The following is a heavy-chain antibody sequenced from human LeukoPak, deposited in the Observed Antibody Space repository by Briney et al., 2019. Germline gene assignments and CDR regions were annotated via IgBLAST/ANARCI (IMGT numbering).Heavy chain of an antibody. D-gene: IGHD3-10*01. V-gene: IGHV3-30*04. CDR2: ISYDGINK. J-gene: IGHJ2*01. Sequence: TGGSLRLSCAASGFTFSSYAMHWVRQAPGKGLEWVALISYDGINKYYADSVKGRFTISRDNSKNTLYLQMNSLRAEDTAVYYCAKDFGAPFGRWFGELSVPGYFDLWGRGTLVTVSS. CDR3: AKDFGAPFGRWFGELSVPGYFDL. CDR1: GFTFSSYA.